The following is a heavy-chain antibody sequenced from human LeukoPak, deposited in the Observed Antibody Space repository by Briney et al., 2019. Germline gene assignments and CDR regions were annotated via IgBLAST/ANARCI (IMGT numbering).Heavy chain of an antibody. J-gene: IGHJ3*02. V-gene: IGHV5-51*01. CDR1: GYNFSSYW. D-gene: IGHD3-22*01. Sequence: GESLKISCKGSGYNFSSYWIGWVRQMPGKGLEWMGIIYPGDSDTTYSPSFQGQVTISADKSISTAYLQWSSLKASDTAMYYCARPMIVVVITSDAFDIWGQGTMVTVSS. CDR2: IYPGDSDT. CDR3: ARPMIVVVITSDAFDI.